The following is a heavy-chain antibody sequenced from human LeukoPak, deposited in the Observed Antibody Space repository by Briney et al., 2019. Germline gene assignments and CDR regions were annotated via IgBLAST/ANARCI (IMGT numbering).Heavy chain of an antibody. V-gene: IGHV4-34*01. Sequence: PGGSLRLSCAASGFTFDDYGMSWIRQPPGKGLEWIGEINHSGSTNYNPSLKSRVTISVDTSKNQFSLKLSSVTAADTAVYYCARYSGSYYRYWGQGTLVTVSS. CDR2: INHSGST. D-gene: IGHD1-26*01. CDR3: ARYSGSYYRY. CDR1: GFTFDDYG. J-gene: IGHJ4*02.